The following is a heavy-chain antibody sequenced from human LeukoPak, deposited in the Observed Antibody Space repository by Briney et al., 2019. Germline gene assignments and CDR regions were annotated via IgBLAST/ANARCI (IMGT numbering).Heavy chain of an antibody. J-gene: IGHJ4*02. Sequence: PGRSLRLSCAASGFTFSSYGMQWVRQAPGKGLEWVAVIWYDGSNKYYADSVKGRFTISRDNSKNTLYLQMNSLRAEDTAVYYCARDGPYYYDSSGTFDYWGQGTLVTVSS. V-gene: IGHV3-33*01. D-gene: IGHD3-22*01. CDR2: IWYDGSNK. CDR3: ARDGPYYYDSSGTFDY. CDR1: GFTFSSYG.